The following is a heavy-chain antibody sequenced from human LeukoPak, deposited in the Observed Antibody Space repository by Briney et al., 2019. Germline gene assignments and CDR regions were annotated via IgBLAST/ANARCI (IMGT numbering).Heavy chain of an antibody. CDR3: ARHVEIAVAGPIDY. CDR2: IYYSGST. D-gene: IGHD6-19*01. Sequence: KPSETLSLTCTVSGGSISSSRDYWGWIRQPPGKGLEWIGSIYYSGSTYYNPSLKSRVTISVDTSKNQFPLNLSSVTAADTAVNYCARHVEIAVAGPIDYWGQGTLVTVSS. V-gene: IGHV4-39*01. CDR1: GGSISSSRDY. J-gene: IGHJ4*02.